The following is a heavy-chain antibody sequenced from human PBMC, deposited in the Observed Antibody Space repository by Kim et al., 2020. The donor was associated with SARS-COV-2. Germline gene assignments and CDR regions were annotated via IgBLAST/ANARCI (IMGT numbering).Heavy chain of an antibody. CDR3: ARSPISSSAVDY. J-gene: IGHJ4*02. Sequence: SETLSLTCTVSGGSINSSSYYWGWIRQPPGKGLEWIGSIYYSGSTYYNPSLKSRVTISVDTSKNQFSLKLSSVTAADTAVYYCARSPISSSAVDYWGQGTLVTVSS. V-gene: IGHV4-39*01. CDR1: GGSINSSSYY. D-gene: IGHD6-6*01. CDR2: IYYSGST.